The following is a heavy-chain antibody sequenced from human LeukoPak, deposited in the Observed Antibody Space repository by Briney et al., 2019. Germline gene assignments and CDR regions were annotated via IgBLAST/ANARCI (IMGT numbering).Heavy chain of an antibody. J-gene: IGHJ4*02. D-gene: IGHD5-24*01. CDR2: IIPILGIA. CDR1: GGTFSSYA. Sequence: ASVKVSCKASGGTFSSYAISWVRQAPGQGLEWMGRIIPILGIANYAQKFQGRVTITADKSTSTAYMELSSLRSEGTAVYYCARDGSGRDGYNSNYWGQGTLVTVYS. V-gene: IGHV1-69*04. CDR3: ARDGSGRDGYNSNY.